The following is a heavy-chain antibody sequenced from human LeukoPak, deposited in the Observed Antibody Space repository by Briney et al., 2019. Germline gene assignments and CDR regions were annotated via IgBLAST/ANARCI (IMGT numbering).Heavy chain of an antibody. CDR3: ARGGVYYYGSGSYYDAFDI. CDR1: GGSISSGGYY. J-gene: IGHJ3*02. Sequence: SQTLSLTCTVSGGSISSGGYYWSWIRQPPGKGLEWIGYIYHSGSTYYNPSLKSQVTISVDRSKNQFSLKLSSVTAADTAVYYCARGGVYYYGSGSYYDAFDIWGQGTMVTVSS. V-gene: IGHV4-30-2*01. D-gene: IGHD3-10*01. CDR2: IYHSGST.